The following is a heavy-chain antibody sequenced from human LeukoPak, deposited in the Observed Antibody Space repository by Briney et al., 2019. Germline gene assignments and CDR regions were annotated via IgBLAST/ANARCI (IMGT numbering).Heavy chain of an antibody. Sequence: SETLSLTCTVSCYSLSSGYYWGWIRQPPGKGLEWIGSIYHSGSTYYNPSLKSRVTISVDTSKNQFSLKLSSVTAADTAVYYCARVYYSSSYDYWYFDLWGRGTLVTVSS. V-gene: IGHV4-38-2*02. J-gene: IGHJ2*01. CDR3: ARVYYSSSYDYWYFDL. D-gene: IGHD6-13*01. CDR2: IYHSGST. CDR1: CYSLSSGYY.